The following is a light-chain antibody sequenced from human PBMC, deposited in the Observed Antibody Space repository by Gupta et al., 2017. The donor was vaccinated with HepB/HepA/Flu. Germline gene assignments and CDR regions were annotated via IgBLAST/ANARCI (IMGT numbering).Light chain of an antibody. V-gene: IGLV3-25*03. J-gene: IGLJ2*01. CDR2: KDS. Sequence: SYELTPPPSVSVSPGQTARLTCSGDALPKQYGIWYQQTPGPAPVLLIYKDSQRPSGIPDRFSGSSSGNTVTLTISGVQAEDEADYYCQSEANSGNVAFGGGTKLTVL. CDR3: QSEANSGNVA. CDR1: ALPKQY.